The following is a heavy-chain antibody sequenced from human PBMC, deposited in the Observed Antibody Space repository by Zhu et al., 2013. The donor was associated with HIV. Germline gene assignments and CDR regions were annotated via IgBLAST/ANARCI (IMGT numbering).Heavy chain of an antibody. CDR1: GYTFTSYG. Sequence: QVQLVQSGAEVKKPGASVKVSCKASGYTFTSYGISWVRQAPGQGLEWMGWISAYNGNTNYAQKLQGRVTMTTDTSTSTAYMELRSLRSDDTAVYYCARAGTHVDTAMAWRDWFDPWGRGNPGHRLL. D-gene: IGHD5-18*01. J-gene: IGHJ5*02. CDR3: ARAGTHVDTAMAWRDWFDP. CDR2: ISAYNGNT. V-gene: IGHV1-18*01.